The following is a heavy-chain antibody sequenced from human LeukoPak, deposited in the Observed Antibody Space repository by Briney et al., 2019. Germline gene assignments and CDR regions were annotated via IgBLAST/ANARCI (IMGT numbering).Heavy chain of an antibody. CDR1: GFTFANYA. V-gene: IGHV3-23*01. CDR3: AKDDGYTDD. Sequence: PGGSLRLSCAASGFTFANYAMSSVRQAPGEGLEWVSGISGSGAGTYYADSVKGRFAISRDNSKNTLYLHMSRLTAEDTAVYYCAKDDGYTDDWGQGALVTVSS. CDR2: ISGSGAGT. J-gene: IGHJ4*02. D-gene: IGHD5-24*01.